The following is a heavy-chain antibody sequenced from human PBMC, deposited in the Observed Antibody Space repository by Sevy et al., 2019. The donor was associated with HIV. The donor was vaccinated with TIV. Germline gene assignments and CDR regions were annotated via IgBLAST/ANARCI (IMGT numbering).Heavy chain of an antibody. D-gene: IGHD3-16*02. CDR1: GFSFSTYW. CDR3: ARDRGLSTPFDY. Sequence: GGSLRLSCAASGFSFSTYWIHWVRQAPGKGLVWVSRITSDGSSTTYADSVKGRFTISRDNAKNTVYLQMDSLRVEDTAVYYCARDRGLSTPFDYWGQGTLVTVSS. V-gene: IGHV3-74*01. J-gene: IGHJ4*02. CDR2: ITSDGSST.